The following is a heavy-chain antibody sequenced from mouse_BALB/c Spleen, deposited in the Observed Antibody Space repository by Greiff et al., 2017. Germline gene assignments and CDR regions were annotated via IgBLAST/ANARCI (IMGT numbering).Heavy chain of an antibody. V-gene: IGHV1-87*01. Sequence: VQLQQSGAELARPGASVKLSCKASGYTFTSYWMQWVKQRPGQGLEWIGAIYPGDGDTRYTQKFKGKATLTADKSSSTAYMQLSSLASEDSAVYYCARRGDGNYVPFAYWGQGTLVTVSA. CDR3: ARRGDGNYVPFAY. CDR1: GYTFTSYW. CDR2: IYPGDGDT. J-gene: IGHJ3*01. D-gene: IGHD2-1*01.